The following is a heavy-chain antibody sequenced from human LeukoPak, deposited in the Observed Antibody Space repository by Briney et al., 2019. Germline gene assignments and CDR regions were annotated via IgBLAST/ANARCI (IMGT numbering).Heavy chain of an antibody. V-gene: IGHV3-30*04. D-gene: IGHD3-22*01. Sequence: GGSLRLSCAASEFTFSTYAMHWVRQAPGKGLEWVAVISYDGRNKYYADSVKGRFTISRDNSKNMLYLQMNSLRPEDTAVYYCARAPYYDSSGYYDSWGQGALVTVSS. CDR1: EFTFSTYA. CDR2: ISYDGRNK. J-gene: IGHJ4*02. CDR3: ARAPYYDSSGYYDS.